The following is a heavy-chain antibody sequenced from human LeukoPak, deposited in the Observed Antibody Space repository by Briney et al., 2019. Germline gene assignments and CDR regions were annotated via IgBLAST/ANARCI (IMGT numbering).Heavy chain of an antibody. CDR2: IFGGGGT. D-gene: IGHD3-10*01. CDR1: GFTVSSNY. V-gene: IGHV3-53*01. Sequence: TGGSLRLSCAAFGFTVSSNYMSWVRQAPGKGLEWVSVIFGGGGTYYGDSVRGRFTISRDNSKNTLYLQMNSLRAEDTAVYYCASWPGARYGEDFWGQGTLVTVSS. J-gene: IGHJ4*02. CDR3: ASWPGARYGEDF.